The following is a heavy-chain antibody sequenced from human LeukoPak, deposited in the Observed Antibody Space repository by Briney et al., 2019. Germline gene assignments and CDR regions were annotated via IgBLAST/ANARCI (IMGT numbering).Heavy chain of an antibody. CDR2: INTNNVNR. D-gene: IGHD1-1*01. CDR3: ATAGQLDY. Sequence: GASVKVSCKASGYTFTSYGINWVRQAPGQGLEWMGWINTNNVNRNYAQKLQGRVTMTTDTSTNTAYMELMSLTSDDTAVYYCATAGQLDYWGQGTLVTVSS. J-gene: IGHJ4*02. V-gene: IGHV1-18*01. CDR1: GYTFTSYG.